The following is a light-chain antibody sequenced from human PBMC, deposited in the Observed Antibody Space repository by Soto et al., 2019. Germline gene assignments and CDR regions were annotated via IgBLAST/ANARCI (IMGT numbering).Light chain of an antibody. CDR2: EVT. Sequence: QSALTQPASVSGSLGQSITISCSGASSDVGGYNYVSWYQQHPGTAPKLIMFEVTNRPSGVSYRFSGSKSGNTASLTISGLQAEDEAYYYCSSFTTSHTLLFGGGTKLTVL. CDR1: SSDVGGYNY. V-gene: IGLV2-14*01. J-gene: IGLJ2*01. CDR3: SSFTTSHTLL.